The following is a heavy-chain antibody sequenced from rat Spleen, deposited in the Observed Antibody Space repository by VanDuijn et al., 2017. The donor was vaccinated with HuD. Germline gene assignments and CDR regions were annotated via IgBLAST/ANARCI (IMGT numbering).Heavy chain of an antibody. CDR2: ITNTGSST. Sequence: EVQLVESGGGLVQPGRSLKLSCVASGFTFNNYWMTWIRQAPGKGLEWVASITNTGSSTYYPDSVKGRFTLSRDNAKSTLYLQMNSLRSEDTATYYCATGPRILRLDWFAYWGQGTLVTVSS. CDR3: ATGPRILRLDWFAY. V-gene: IGHV5-31*01. CDR1: GFTFNNYW. J-gene: IGHJ3*01. D-gene: IGHD1-6*01.